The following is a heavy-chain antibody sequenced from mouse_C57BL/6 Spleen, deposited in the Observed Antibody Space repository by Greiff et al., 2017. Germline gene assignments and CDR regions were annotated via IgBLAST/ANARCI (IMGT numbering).Heavy chain of an antibody. D-gene: IGHD2-4*01. CDR2: IDPSDSYT. J-gene: IGHJ3*01. V-gene: IGHV1-50*01. CDR1: GYTFTSYW. Sequence: VQLQQPGAELVKPGASVKLSCKASGYTFTSYWMQWVKQRPGQGLEWIGEIDPSDSYTNYNQKFKGKATLTVDTSSSTAYMQLSSLTFEDSAVYYCARRDYEYGGGAYWGQGTLVTVSA. CDR3: ARRDYEYGGGAY.